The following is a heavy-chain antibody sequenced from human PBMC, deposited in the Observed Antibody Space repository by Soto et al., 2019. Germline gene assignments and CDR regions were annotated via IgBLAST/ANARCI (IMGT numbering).Heavy chain of an antibody. J-gene: IGHJ5*02. V-gene: IGHV1-8*01. D-gene: IGHD3-3*01. CDR2: MNPNSGNT. CDR1: GYTFTSYD. Sequence: ASVKVSCKASGYTFTSYDINWVRQATGQGLEWMGWMNPNSGNTGYAQKFQGRVTMTRNTSISTAYMELSSLRSEDTAVYYCARSRITIFGVVRNWFDPWGQGTLVTVSS. CDR3: ARSRITIFGVVRNWFDP.